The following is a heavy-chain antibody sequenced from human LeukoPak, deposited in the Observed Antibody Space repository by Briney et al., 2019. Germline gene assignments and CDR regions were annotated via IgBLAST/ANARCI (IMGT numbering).Heavy chain of an antibody. Sequence: ASVRVSCKASGYTFTSYAMNWVRQAPGQGLEWMGWINTNTGNPTYAQGFTGRFVFSLDTSVSTAYLQISSLKAEDTAVYYCARGKPHSSGWYDYYYYMDVWGKGTTVTVSS. CDR1: GYTFTSYA. CDR3: ARGKPHSSGWYDYYYYMDV. D-gene: IGHD6-19*01. J-gene: IGHJ6*03. CDR2: INTNTGNP. V-gene: IGHV7-4-1*02.